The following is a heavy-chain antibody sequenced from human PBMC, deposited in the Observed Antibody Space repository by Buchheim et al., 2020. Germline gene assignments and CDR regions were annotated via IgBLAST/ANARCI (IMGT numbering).Heavy chain of an antibody. J-gene: IGHJ4*02. Sequence: EVQLVESGGTLVQPGGSLRLSCSASGFTFSKFAMSWVRQAPGKGLEWVSTVTAAGSSTYYADSVKGRMTISRDNSKNTLSLQMNSLRTEDTAIYYCAQVNGGSGYFVDYWGQGAL. D-gene: IGHD3-22*01. V-gene: IGHV3-23*04. CDR1: GFTFSKFA. CDR2: VTAAGSST. CDR3: AQVNGGSGYFVDY.